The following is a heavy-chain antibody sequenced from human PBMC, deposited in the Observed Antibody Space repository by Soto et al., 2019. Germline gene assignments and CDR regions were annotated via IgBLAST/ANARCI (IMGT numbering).Heavy chain of an antibody. V-gene: IGHV3-15*01. CDR3: TTEPYDFWSGYYFRYFDY. CDR1: GFTFSNAW. CDR2: IKSKTDGGTT. D-gene: IGHD3-3*01. J-gene: IGHJ4*02. Sequence: GGSLRLSCAASGFTFSNAWMSWVRQAPGKGLEWVGRIKSKTDGGTTDYAAPVKGRFTISRDDSKNTLYLQMNSLKTEDTAVYYCTTEPYDFWSGYYFRYFDYWGQGTLVTVSS.